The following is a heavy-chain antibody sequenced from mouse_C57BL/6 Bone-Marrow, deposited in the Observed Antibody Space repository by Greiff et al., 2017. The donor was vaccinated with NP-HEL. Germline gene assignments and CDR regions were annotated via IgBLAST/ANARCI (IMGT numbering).Heavy chain of an antibody. CDR3: TRKPPLRYGSSYRYFDV. CDR1: GYTFTDYE. J-gene: IGHJ1*03. CDR2: IDPETGGT. D-gene: IGHD1-1*01. Sequence: QVQLQQSGAELVRPGASVTLSCKASGYTFTDYEMHWVKQTPVHGLEWIGAIDPETGGTAYNQKFKGKAILTADKSSSTAYMELRSLTSEDSAVYYCTRKPPLRYGSSYRYFDVWGTGTTVTVSS. V-gene: IGHV1-15*01.